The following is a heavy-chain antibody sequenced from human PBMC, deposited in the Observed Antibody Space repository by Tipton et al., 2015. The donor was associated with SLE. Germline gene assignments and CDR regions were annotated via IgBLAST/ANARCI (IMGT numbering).Heavy chain of an antibody. D-gene: IGHD3-3*01. CDR1: GDSFSSNSAA. CDR2: TYYRSKWYK. Sequence: GLVKPSQTLSLTCAISGDSFSSNSAAWNWIRQSPSRGLEWLGRTYYRSKWYKDYAVSVKSRITIKPDTSKNQCSLQLNSVTPEDTAVYYCARGDSWYDFWSGYYSMNWFDPWGQGTPVTVSS. V-gene: IGHV6-1*01. CDR3: ARGDSWYDFWSGYYSMNWFDP. J-gene: IGHJ5*02.